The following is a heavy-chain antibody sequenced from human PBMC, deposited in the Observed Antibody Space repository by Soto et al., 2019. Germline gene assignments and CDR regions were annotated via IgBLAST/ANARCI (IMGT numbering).Heavy chain of an antibody. J-gene: IGHJ4*01. V-gene: IGHV3-23*01. D-gene: IGHD1-26*01. CDR2: ISGSGGST. Sequence: GGSLRLSCAASGFTFSSYAMSWVRQAPGKGLEWVSAISGSGGSTYYADSVKGRFTISRDNSKNTLYLQMNSLRAEATAVYYCAKVFSGSYGVYWCQETLVTISS. CDR3: AKVFSGSYGVY. CDR1: GFTFSSYA.